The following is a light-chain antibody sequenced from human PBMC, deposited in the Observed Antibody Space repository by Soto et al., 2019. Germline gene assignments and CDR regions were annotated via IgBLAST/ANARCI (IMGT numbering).Light chain of an antibody. Sequence: DIQMTQSPSTLSAYVGDRVTITCRASQSITNWVAWYQQKPGKAPKLLIYDASNLESGVPSRFSGGGSGTDFTLTVSSRQPDDLATYYCQQYNNYSPTFGQGTKVEV. CDR2: DAS. J-gene: IGKJ1*01. CDR1: QSITNW. V-gene: IGKV1-5*01. CDR3: QQYNNYSPT.